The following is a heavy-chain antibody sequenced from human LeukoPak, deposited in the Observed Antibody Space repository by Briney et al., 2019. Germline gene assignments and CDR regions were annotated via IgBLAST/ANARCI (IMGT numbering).Heavy chain of an antibody. J-gene: IGHJ6*02. V-gene: IGHV3-23*01. CDR2: ISGSGGST. D-gene: IGHD4-17*01. CDR3: AKGDDYGDSGWQYYYAMDV. Sequence: GGSLRLSCAASGFTFSSYAMSWVRQAPGKGLEWVSAISGSGGSTYYADSVKGRFTISRDNSKNTLYLQMNSLRAEDTAVYYCAKGDDYGDSGWQYYYAMDVWGQGTTVTVSS. CDR1: GFTFSSYA.